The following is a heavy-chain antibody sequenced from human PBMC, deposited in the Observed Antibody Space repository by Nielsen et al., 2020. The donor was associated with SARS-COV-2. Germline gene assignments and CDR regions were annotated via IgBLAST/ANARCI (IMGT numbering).Heavy chain of an antibody. V-gene: IGHV1-8*01. J-gene: IGHJ4*02. CDR3: ATDLGLDY. Sequence: ASVKVSCKASGYTFTSYDINWVRQATGQGLEWMGWMNPNSGNTGYAQKFQGRVTMTEDTSTDTAYMELSNLRSEDTAVYYCATDLGLDYWGQGTLVTVSS. CDR2: MNPNSGNT. CDR1: GYTFTSYD.